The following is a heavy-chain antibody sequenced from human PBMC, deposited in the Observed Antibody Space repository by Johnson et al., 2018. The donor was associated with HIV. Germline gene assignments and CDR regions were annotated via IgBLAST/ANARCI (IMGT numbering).Heavy chain of an antibody. CDR2: IRYDGSNK. V-gene: IGHV3-30*02. D-gene: IGHD6-19*01. Sequence: QMLLVESGGGVVQPGRSLKVSCAASGFTFFSYGMHWVRQAPGKGLEWVAFIRYDGSNKYYADSVKGRFTISRDNAKNTLYLQMNSLRAEDTAVYYCAKDERAGQWLVLAFDMWGQGTMVTVSS. CDR1: GFTFFSYG. J-gene: IGHJ3*02. CDR3: AKDERAGQWLVLAFDM.